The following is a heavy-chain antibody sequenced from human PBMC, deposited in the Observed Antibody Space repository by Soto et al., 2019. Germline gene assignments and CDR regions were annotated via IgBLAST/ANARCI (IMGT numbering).Heavy chain of an antibody. V-gene: IGHV4-30-2*01. CDR2: IYHSGTT. CDR3: ARVPAP. CDR1: GGSISSGGYS. J-gene: IGHJ4*02. Sequence: SETLSLTCAVSGGSISSGGYSWSWFRQPPGKGLEWIGYIYHSGTTYYNPSLKSRVTISVDRSKNHFSLKLSSVTAADTAVYYCARVPAPWGQGTLVTVSS.